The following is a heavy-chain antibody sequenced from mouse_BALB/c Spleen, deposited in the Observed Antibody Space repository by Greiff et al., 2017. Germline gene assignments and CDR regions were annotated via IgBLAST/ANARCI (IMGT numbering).Heavy chain of an antibody. CDR2: ISSGGST. CDR1: GFTFSSYA. V-gene: IGHV5-6-5*01. D-gene: IGHD2-4*01. CDR3: ARGGDYEFAY. Sequence: EVKVEESGGGLVKPGGSLKLSCAASGFTFSSYAMSWVRQTPEKRLEWVASISSGGSTYYPDSVKGRFTISRDNARNILYLQMSSLRSEDTAMYYCARGGDYEFAYWGQGTLVTVSA. J-gene: IGHJ3*01.